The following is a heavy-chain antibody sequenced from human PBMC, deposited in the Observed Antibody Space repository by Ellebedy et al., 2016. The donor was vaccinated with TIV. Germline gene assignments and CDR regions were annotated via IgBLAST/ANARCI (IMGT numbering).Heavy chain of an antibody. D-gene: IGHD6-13*01. J-gene: IGHJ3*02. V-gene: IGHV4-39*01. CDR2: IYYSGST. CDR1: GGSFSGYY. Sequence: MPSETLSLTCAVYGGSFSGYYWGWIRQPPEKGLEWIGSIYYSGSTYYNPSLKSRVTISVDTSKNQFSLKLSSVTAADTAVYYCARHVVAAASPMTYDAFDIWGQGTMVTVSS. CDR3: ARHVVAAASPMTYDAFDI.